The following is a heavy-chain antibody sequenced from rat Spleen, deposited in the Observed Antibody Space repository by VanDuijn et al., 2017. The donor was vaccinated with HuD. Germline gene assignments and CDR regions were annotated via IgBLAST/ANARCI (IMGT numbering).Heavy chain of an antibody. Sequence: EVQLVESGGGLVQPGRSLKLSCAASGFTFSDYNMAWVRQAPKKGLEWVATISYDGSSTYYRDSVKGRFTISRDNAKRTLYLQMDSLRSEDTATYYCARPSTYWGQGASVTVSS. J-gene: IGHJ4*01. V-gene: IGHV5-7*01. D-gene: IGHD1-10*01. CDR3: ARPSTY. CDR1: GFTFSDYN. CDR2: ISYDGSST.